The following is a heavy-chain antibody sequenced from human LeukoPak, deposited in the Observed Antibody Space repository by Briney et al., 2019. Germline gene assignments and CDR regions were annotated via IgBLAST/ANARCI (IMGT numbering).Heavy chain of an antibody. CDR2: FYTSGTP. D-gene: IGHD2-21*01. CDR3: ARGGIPDY. J-gene: IGHJ4*02. V-gene: IGHV4-4*07. Sequence: PSETLSLTCTVSGGSISSYHWNWIRQPAGKGLEWIGRFYTSGTPNYNPSLKSRVTILVDTSRNLFSLKLSSVTAADTALYYCARGGIPDYWGQGILVTVSS. CDR1: GGSISSYH.